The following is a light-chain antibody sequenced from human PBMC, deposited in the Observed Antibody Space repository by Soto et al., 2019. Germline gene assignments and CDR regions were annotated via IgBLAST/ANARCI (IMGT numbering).Light chain of an antibody. CDR1: SSDVGGYNL. CDR2: EVT. Sequence: QSALTQPASVSGSLGQAITISCTGTSSDVGGYNLVSWYQQHPGKAPKLMIYEVTKRPSGVSNRFSASKSGDTASLTISGLQAEDEADYYCCSYAGTSSYAFGTGTKVTVL. CDR3: CSYAGTSSYA. V-gene: IGLV2-23*02. J-gene: IGLJ1*01.